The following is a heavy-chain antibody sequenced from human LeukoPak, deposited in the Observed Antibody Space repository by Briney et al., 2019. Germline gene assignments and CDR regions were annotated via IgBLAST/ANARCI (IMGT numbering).Heavy chain of an antibody. V-gene: IGHV1-18*01. J-gene: IGHJ4*02. CDR2: INAYNGKT. CDR3: ARDSHDYCDY. Sequence: GASVKVSCKTSGFTFTSNGISWVRQATGQGLEWMGWINAYNGKTNYPQKFQDRVTMTTDTSTSTAYLELRNLRSDDTAVYYCARDSHDYCDYWGQGTLVTVSS. CDR1: GFTFTSNG.